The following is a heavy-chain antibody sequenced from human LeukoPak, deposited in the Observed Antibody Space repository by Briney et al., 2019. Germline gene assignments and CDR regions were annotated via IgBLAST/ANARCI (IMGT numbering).Heavy chain of an antibody. Sequence: GGSLRLSCAASGFTFSSYWMHWVRQAPGKGLVWVSRIVSDGSSTTYADSVKGRFTISRDNAKNTLYLQMTSLRAEDTAVYYCARGPWGGSGFDSWGQGTLVTVSS. CDR3: ARGPWGGSGFDS. D-gene: IGHD3-10*01. J-gene: IGHJ4*02. CDR2: IVSDGSST. V-gene: IGHV3-74*01. CDR1: GFTFSSYW.